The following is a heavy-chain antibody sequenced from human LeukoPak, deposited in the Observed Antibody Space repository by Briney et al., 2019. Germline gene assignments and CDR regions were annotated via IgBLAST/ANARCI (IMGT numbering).Heavy chain of an antibody. CDR1: GFTFNDHG. Sequence: GGSLRLSCAASGFTFNDHGVSWVRQVPGKGLEWVSGISWNGGSTGYADSVKGRFTISRDKAKNSLYLQMTSLRAEDTALYYCAGGDSSGWYFDLWGRGTLVTVSS. J-gene: IGHJ2*01. V-gene: IGHV3-20*04. CDR3: AGGDSSGWYFDL. CDR2: ISWNGGST. D-gene: IGHD3-22*01.